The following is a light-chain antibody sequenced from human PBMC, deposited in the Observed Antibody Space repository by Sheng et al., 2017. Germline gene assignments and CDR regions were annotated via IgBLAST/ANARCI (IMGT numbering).Light chain of an antibody. J-gene: IGLJ2*01. Sequence: SALTQPRSVSGSPGQSVTVSCTGNSSDIGVYNYVSWYQQHPGKAPKLIIYDVIKRPSGVPDRFSGSKSGNTASLTISGLQIEDEADYHCCSYVGDYMLIFGGRDQVDRP. CDR3: CSYVGDYMLI. CDR2: DVI. CDR1: SSDIGVYNY. V-gene: IGLV2-11*01.